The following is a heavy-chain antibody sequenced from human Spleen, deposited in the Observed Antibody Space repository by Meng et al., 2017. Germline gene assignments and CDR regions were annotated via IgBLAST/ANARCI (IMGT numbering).Heavy chain of an antibody. CDR2: IYTSGST. V-gene: IGHV4-61*02. Sequence: LRLSCTVSGGSISSGSYYWSWIRQPAGKGLEWIGRIYTSGSTYYNPSLKSRVTISVDTSKTQFSLHLSSVTAADTAIYYCARLSQAAAVTRTSYWYFDIWGRGTLVTVSS. CDR3: ARLSQAAAVTRTSYWYFDI. D-gene: IGHD6-19*01. J-gene: IGHJ2*01. CDR1: GGSISSGSYY.